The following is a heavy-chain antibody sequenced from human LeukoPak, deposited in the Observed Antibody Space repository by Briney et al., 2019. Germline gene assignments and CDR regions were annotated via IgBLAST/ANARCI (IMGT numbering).Heavy chain of an antibody. V-gene: IGHV3-23*01. CDR3: AKWHSSSWYLRT. D-gene: IGHD6-13*01. CDR2: ISGSGGST. Sequence: PGGSLRLSCAAPGFTFSSYAMSWVRQAPGKGLEWVSAISGSGGSTYYADSVKGRFTISRDNSKNTLYLQMNSLRAEDTAVYYCAKWHSSSWYLRTWGQGTLVTVSS. J-gene: IGHJ4*02. CDR1: GFTFSSYA.